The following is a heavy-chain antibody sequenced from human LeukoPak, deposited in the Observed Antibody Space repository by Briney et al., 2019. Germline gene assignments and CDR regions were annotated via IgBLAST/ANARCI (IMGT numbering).Heavy chain of an antibody. Sequence: GGSLRLSCAASGFTFSSYWMHWVRQAPGKGLEWVAVISYDGSNKYYADSVKGRFTISRDNSKNTLSLQMSSLRAEDTAMYYCATAPHGMDVWGQGTTVTVSS. CDR3: ATAPHGMDV. CDR2: ISYDGSNK. CDR1: GFTFSSYW. J-gene: IGHJ6*02. V-gene: IGHV3-30-3*01.